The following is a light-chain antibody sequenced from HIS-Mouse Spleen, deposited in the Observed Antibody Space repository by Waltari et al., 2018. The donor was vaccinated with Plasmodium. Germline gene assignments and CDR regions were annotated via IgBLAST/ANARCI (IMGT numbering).Light chain of an antibody. V-gene: IGLV3-27*01. CDR1: VLAKTY. J-gene: IGLJ3*02. CDR3: YSAADNNRV. Sequence: SYELTQPSSVSVSPGQTARITCSGDVLAKTYARWFQQKPGQAPLLVIYKDSERPSGIPERFAGSSSGTTVTLTSSGAQVEDEADYYCYSAADNNRVFGGGTKLTVL. CDR2: KDS.